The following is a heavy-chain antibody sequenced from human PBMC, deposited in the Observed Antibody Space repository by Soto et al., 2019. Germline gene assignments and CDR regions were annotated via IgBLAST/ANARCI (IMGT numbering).Heavy chain of an antibody. CDR1: GYTFTSYY. Sequence: EASVKVSCKASGYTFTSYYMHWVRQAPGQGLEWMGGFDPEDGKTNYAQKFQGRVTMTTDTATSTSYMELRSLRSDDTAIYFCARDSKPVTTHYYYYGMDVWGQGTTVTVSS. V-gene: IGHV1-46*01. CDR3: ARDSKPVTTHYYYYGMDV. D-gene: IGHD4-17*01. J-gene: IGHJ6*02. CDR2: FDPEDGKT.